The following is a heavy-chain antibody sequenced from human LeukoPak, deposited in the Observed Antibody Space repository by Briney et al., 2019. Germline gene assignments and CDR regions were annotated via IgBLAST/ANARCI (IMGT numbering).Heavy chain of an antibody. CDR1: GGSISSYY. Sequence: SETLSLTCTVSGGSISSYYWSWIRQPAGKGLEWIGRIYTSGSTNYNPSLKSRVTMSVDTSKNQFSLKLSSVPAADTAVYYCARDAYYYGSGSPYYFDYWGQGTLVTVSS. CDR3: ARDAYYYGSGSPYYFDY. CDR2: IYTSGST. V-gene: IGHV4-4*07. D-gene: IGHD3-10*01. J-gene: IGHJ4*02.